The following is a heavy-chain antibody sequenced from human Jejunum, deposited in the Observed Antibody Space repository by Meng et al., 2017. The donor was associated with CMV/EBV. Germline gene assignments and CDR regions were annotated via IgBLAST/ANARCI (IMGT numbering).Heavy chain of an antibody. Sequence: ASGYTFTGNYMHWMRQAPGQGLEWMGWINPNSGGTNYAQKFQGRVTMTRDTSISTVYMELTRLRSDDTAMYYCARDVMSLYTMDVWGQGTTVTVSS. CDR3: ARDVMSLYTMDV. CDR2: INPNSGGT. J-gene: IGHJ6*02. CDR1: GYTFTGNY. V-gene: IGHV1-2*02. D-gene: IGHD2-2*02.